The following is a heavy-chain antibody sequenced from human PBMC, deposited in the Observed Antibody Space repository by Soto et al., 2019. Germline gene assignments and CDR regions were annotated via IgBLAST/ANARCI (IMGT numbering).Heavy chain of an antibody. CDR1: GGHISSGGYY. CDR2: IYNSGST. CDR3: ARDPAP. V-gene: IGHV4-31*03. J-gene: IGHJ5*02. Sequence: QVQLQESGPGLVKPSQTLSLTCTVSGGHISSGGYYWNWIRQHPGKGLEWIGYIYNSGSTYYNPSLQSRVTISADTSKNQFSLKLSSVTAADTAVYYCARDPAPWGQGTLVTVSS.